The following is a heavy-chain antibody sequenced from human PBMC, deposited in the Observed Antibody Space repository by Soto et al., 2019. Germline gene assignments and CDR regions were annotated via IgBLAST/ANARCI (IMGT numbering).Heavy chain of an antibody. CDR1: GFTFSSYA. D-gene: IGHD3-16*01. V-gene: IGHV3-30-3*01. CDR3: ASAPGGLSSQYGMDV. J-gene: IGHJ6*02. CDR2: ISYDGSNK. Sequence: QVQLVESGGGVVQPGRSLRLSCAASGFTFSSYAMHWVRQAPGKGLEWVAVISYDGSNKYYADSVKGRFTISRDNSKNTLYLQMNSLRAEDTAVYYCASAPGGLSSQYGMDVWGQGTTVTVSS.